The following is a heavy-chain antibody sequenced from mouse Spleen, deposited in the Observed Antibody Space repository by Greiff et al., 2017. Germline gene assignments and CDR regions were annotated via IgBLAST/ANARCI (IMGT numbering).Heavy chain of an antibody. J-gene: IGHJ4*01. CDR1: GFTFTDYY. V-gene: IGHV7-3*02. CDR3: ARDIVGDY. Sequence: EVKLMESGGGLVQPGGSLRLSCATSGFTFTDYYMSWVRQPPGKALEWLGFIRNKANGYTTEYSASVKGRFTISRDNSQSILYLQMNTLRAEDSATYYCARDIVGDYWGQGTSVTVSS. CDR2: IRNKANGYTT. D-gene: IGHD1-3*01.